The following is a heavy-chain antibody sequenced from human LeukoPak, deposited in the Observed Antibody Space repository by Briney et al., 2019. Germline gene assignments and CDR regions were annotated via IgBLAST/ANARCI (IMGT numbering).Heavy chain of an antibody. CDR2: IYHSGST. D-gene: IGHD3-10*01. J-gene: IGHJ4*02. V-gene: IGHV4-30-2*01. CDR3: ARAGSNGFDY. CDR1: GGSISSGGYS. Sequence: SQTLSLTCAVSGGSISSGGYSWSWIRQPPGRGLEWIGYIYHSGSTYHTPSIKSRVTISVDRSKNQFSLKLSSVTAADTAVYYCARAGSNGFDYWGQGTLVTVSS.